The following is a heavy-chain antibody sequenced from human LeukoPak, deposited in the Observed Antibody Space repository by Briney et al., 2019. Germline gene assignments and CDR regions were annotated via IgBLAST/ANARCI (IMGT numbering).Heavy chain of an antibody. J-gene: IGHJ4*02. CDR2: ITYSSTYI. Sequence: GGSLRLSCAASGFTFSNYNMNWVRQAPGKVLEWVSSITYSSTYIYYADSVKGRFTISRDNSKNTLCLQMNSLRAEDTAVYYCAYTVAPPAFDYCGQGTLVTVSS. D-gene: IGHD4-23*01. CDR3: AYTVAPPAFDY. V-gene: IGHV3-21*01. CDR1: GFTFSNYN.